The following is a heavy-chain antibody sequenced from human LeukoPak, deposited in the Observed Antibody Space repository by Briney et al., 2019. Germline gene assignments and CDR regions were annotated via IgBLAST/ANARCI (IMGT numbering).Heavy chain of an antibody. J-gene: IGHJ4*02. CDR2: TNHSGST. D-gene: IGHD6-13*01. Sequence: SETLSLTCAVYGGSFSGYYWSWIRPPPGKGLEWIGETNHSGSTNYNPSIKSRVTISVDTSKNQFSLKLSSVTAADTAVYYCARGRYSSSWYGYFEFDYWGQGTLVTVSS. CDR3: ARGRYSSSWYGYFEFDY. CDR1: GGSFSGYY. V-gene: IGHV4-34*01.